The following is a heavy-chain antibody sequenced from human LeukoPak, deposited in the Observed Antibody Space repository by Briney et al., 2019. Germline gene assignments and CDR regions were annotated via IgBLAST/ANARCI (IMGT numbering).Heavy chain of an antibody. D-gene: IGHD4-17*01. CDR2: IYYTGT. J-gene: IGHJ1*01. CDR1: GGSVTDYY. V-gene: IGHV4-59*02. CDR3: ARDRDGDYVFQH. Sequence: SETLSLTCTVSGGSVTDYYWSWIRQSPGKGLEWIGYIYYTGTSYNPSLKSRVTISADTSKNQFSLKLISVTAADTAVYYCARDRDGDYVFQHWGQGTLVTVSS.